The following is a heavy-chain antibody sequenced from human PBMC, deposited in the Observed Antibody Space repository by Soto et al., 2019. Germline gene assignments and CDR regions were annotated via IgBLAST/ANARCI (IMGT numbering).Heavy chain of an antibody. V-gene: IGHV4-39*01. CDR2: IYYSGST. J-gene: IGHJ6*02. CDR1: GCSISSSSYY. D-gene: IGHD6-6*01. Sequence: SETLSLTCTVSGCSISSSSYYWGWIRQPPGKGLEWIGSIYYSGSTYYNPSLKSRVTISVDTSKNQFSLKLSSVTAADTAVYYCARQIIAARLGYYYGMDVWGQGTTVTVSS. CDR3: ARQIIAARLGYYYGMDV.